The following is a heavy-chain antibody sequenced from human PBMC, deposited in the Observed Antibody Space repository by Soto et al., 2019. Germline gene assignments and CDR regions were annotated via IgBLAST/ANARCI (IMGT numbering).Heavy chain of an antibody. CDR2: IYYNGNT. Sequence: VQLVESGGGLIQAGGSLRLSCAASGFTVSNNHMTWVRQAPGRGPEWVSTIYYNGNTYHADSVKGRFSISRDNSKNMLYLQMNSLRADDTAVYYCARGLDTAKVGYWGQGTLVTVSS. CDR1: GFTVSNNH. D-gene: IGHD5-18*01. CDR3: ARGLDTAKVGY. V-gene: IGHV3-53*01. J-gene: IGHJ4*02.